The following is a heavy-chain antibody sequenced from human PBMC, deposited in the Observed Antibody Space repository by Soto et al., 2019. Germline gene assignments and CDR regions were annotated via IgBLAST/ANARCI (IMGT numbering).Heavy chain of an antibody. J-gene: IGHJ2*01. CDR3: VRDRAVDWYLDL. V-gene: IGHV1-3*04. Sequence: QVQVVQSGAEVKKPGTSVRLSCKTSGYSFTSCAIHWVRQAPGQRFEWMGWINTDSGNTKYSQKFQGRASITRDTSASTAYMELTSLASEDTAIYYCVRDRAVDWYLDLWGRGTLVTVSS. CDR1: GYSFTSCA. D-gene: IGHD6-19*01. CDR2: INTDSGNT.